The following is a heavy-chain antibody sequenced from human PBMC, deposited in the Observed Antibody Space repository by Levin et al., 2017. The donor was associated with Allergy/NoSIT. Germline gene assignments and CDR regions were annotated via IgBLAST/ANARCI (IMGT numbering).Heavy chain of an antibody. CDR3: ARDATVTTYYFDY. Sequence: PSETLSLTCAASGFNFGSYWMSWVRRAPGKGLEWVANIKEAGSERHYVDSVKGRFIISRDNAKNLLYLQMSSLRAEDTAIYYCARDATVTTYYFDYWGQGTLVAVSS. J-gene: IGHJ4*02. CDR2: IKEAGSER. D-gene: IGHD4-11*01. V-gene: IGHV3-7*04. CDR1: GFNFGSYW.